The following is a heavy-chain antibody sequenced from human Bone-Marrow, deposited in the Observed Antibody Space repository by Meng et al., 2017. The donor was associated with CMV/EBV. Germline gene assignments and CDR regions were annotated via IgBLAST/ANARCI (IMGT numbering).Heavy chain of an antibody. CDR2: IKEDGSEK. Sequence: GESLKISCVASGFTFSNYWMNWVRQAPGKGLEWVAKIKEDGSEKYYVDSVKGRFTISRDNAKNSLYLQMNSLRAEDTAVYYCARTYYDFWSGYLHYFDYWGQGTLVTVSS. CDR3: ARTYYDFWSGYLHYFDY. D-gene: IGHD3-3*01. V-gene: IGHV3-7*01. J-gene: IGHJ4*02. CDR1: GFTFSNYW.